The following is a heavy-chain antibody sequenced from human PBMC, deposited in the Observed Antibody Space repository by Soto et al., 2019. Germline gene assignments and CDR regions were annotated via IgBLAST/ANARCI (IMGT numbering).Heavy chain of an antibody. J-gene: IGHJ4*02. CDR3: ARARRPYGDYDFDY. Sequence: EVQLVESGGGLVQPGGSLRLSCAASGFTVSSNYMSWVRQAPGKGLEWVSVIYSGGSTYYADSVKGRFTISRDNSKNTLYLQMNRLRAEDTAVYYCARARRPYGDYDFDYWGQGTLVTVSS. D-gene: IGHD4-17*01. CDR2: IYSGGST. V-gene: IGHV3-66*01. CDR1: GFTVSSNY.